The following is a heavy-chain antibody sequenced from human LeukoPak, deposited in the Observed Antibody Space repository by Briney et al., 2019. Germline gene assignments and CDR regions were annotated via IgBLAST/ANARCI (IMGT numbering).Heavy chain of an antibody. CDR3: ARGWAANNWFDP. V-gene: IGHV1-8*01. D-gene: IGHD2-15*01. J-gene: IGHJ5*02. CDR2: MNPNSGNT. Sequence: ASVKVSCKASGYTSTSYDINWVRQATGQGLEWMGWMNPNSGNTGYAQKFQGRVTMTRNTSISTAYMELSSLRSEDTAVYYCARGWAANNWFDPWGQGTLVTVSS. CDR1: GYTSTSYD.